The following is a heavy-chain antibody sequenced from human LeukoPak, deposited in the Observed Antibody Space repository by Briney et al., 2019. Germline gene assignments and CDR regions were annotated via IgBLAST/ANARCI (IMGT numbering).Heavy chain of an antibody. V-gene: IGHV3-48*03. CDR3: ASARLYSSSWYCYFDY. CDR1: GMSFSSYE. CDR2: ISSGGTTI. J-gene: IGHJ4*02. Sequence: PGGSLRLSCAASGMSFSSYEMNWVRQAPGKGLEWVSYISSGGTTIYYADSVKGRFTISRDNAKNPLYLQMNNLRAEDTAVYYCASARLYSSSWYCYFDYWGRGTLVTVSS. D-gene: IGHD6-13*01.